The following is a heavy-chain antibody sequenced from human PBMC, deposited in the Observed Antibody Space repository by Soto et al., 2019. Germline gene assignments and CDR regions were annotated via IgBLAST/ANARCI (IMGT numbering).Heavy chain of an antibody. CDR2: IIPIFGTA. D-gene: IGHD1-26*01. J-gene: IGHJ1*01. Sequence: QVQLVQSGAEVKKPGSSVKVSRKASVGTFSSYAISWVRQAPGQGLEWMGGIIPIFGTANYAQKFQGRVTITADESTSTAYMELSSLRSEDTAVYYCARGLAGVGAHAEYFQHWGQGTLVTVSS. CDR3: ARGLAGVGAHAEYFQH. V-gene: IGHV1-69*12. CDR1: VGTFSSYA.